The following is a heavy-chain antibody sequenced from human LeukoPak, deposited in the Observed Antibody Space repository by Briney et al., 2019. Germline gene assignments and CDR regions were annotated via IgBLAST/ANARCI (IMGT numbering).Heavy chain of an antibody. CDR3: ARDWGAYYYDVSGYYPFDY. J-gene: IGHJ4*02. CDR2: IKQDGSEE. V-gene: IGHV3-7*01. Sequence: GGSLRLSCAASGFTFNSYWMSWVRQPPGKGLEWVANIKQDGSEEYYVDSVKGRFTISRDNAKNSLILQMNSLRAEDTAVYYCARDWGAYYYDVSGYYPFDYWGQGTLVTASS. CDR1: GFTFNSYW. D-gene: IGHD3-22*01.